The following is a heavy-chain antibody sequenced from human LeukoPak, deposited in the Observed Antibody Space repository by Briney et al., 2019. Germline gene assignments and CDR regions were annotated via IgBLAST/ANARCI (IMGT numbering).Heavy chain of an antibody. CDR3: AKEHRGYSGYELDY. D-gene: IGHD5-12*01. V-gene: IGHV3-48*03. CDR1: GFTFSTYE. Sequence: PGGSLRLSCATSGFTFSTYEMDWVRQAPGKGLEWVSYISSSGSIYYTDSVKGRFTISRDNAKNSLYLQMNSLRAEDTAIYYCAKEHRGYSGYELDYWGQGTLVTVSS. J-gene: IGHJ4*02. CDR2: ISSSGSI.